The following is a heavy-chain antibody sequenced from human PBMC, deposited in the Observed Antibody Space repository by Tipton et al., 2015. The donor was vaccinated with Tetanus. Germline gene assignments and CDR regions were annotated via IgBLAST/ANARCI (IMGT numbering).Heavy chain of an antibody. Sequence: GSLRLCCAASGFTFSSYWMSWVRQAPGKGLEWVANIKQDGSEKYYVDSVKGRFTISRDNAKNSLYLQMNSLRAEDTAVYYCARGLLWLAEGALDYWGQGTLVTVSS. D-gene: IGHD2-21*01. CDR1: GFTFSSYW. J-gene: IGHJ4*02. CDR3: ARGLLWLAEGALDY. CDR2: IKQDGSEK. V-gene: IGHV3-7*03.